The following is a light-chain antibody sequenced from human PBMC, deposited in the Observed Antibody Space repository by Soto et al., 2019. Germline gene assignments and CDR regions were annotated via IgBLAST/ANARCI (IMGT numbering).Light chain of an antibody. J-gene: IGLJ1*01. CDR1: SSDVGSYNL. CDR3: CSYAGSSTGYV. CDR2: EGS. Sequence: SALTQPASVSGSPGQSITISCTGTSSDVGSYNLVSWYQQHPGKAPRLMIYEGSKRPSGVSNRFSGSKSGNTASLTISGLQAEDEADYYCCSYAGSSTGYVFGTGTKVT. V-gene: IGLV2-23*01.